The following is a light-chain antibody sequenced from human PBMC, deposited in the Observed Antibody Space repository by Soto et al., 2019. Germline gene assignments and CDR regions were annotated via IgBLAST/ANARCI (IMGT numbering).Light chain of an antibody. CDR3: CSYAGSSPYV. CDR2: EVS. CDR1: SSDVGSYNL. V-gene: IGLV2-23*02. J-gene: IGLJ1*01. Sequence: QSVLTQPASVSGSPGQSITISCTGTSSDVGSYNLVSWYQQHPGKAPKLMIYEVSKRPSGVSNRFSGSKSGNTASLTISGPQAEDGANYYSCSYAGSSPYVFETGTKVTAL.